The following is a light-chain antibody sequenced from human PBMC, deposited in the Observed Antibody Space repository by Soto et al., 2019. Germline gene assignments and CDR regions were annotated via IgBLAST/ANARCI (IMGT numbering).Light chain of an antibody. CDR2: DND. Sequence: QSVLTQPPSVSAAPGQKVTISCSGSSTSIGNNSVSWYQQLPGAAPKLLIYDNDKRPSGISARFSGSKSGTSASLGVTGLQTGDEAYYYGETWDSGLSAVVFGGGTKVTVL. CDR1: STSIGNNS. CDR3: ETWDSGLSAVV. J-gene: IGLJ2*01. V-gene: IGLV1-51*01.